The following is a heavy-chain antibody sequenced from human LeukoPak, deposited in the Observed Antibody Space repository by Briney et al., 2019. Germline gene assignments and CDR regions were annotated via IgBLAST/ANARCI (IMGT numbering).Heavy chain of an antibody. J-gene: IGHJ4*02. V-gene: IGHV3-11*04. Sequence: GGSLRLSCAASGFTFSDYYMSWIRQAPGKGLEWVSYISTSGSTIHYADSVRGRFTISRDNAKNSLYLQMNTLRVEDTAIYYCVRVTLYYYDSESYYFFEHWGQGTPVTASS. CDR2: ISTSGSTI. CDR1: GFTFSDYY. D-gene: IGHD3-10*01. CDR3: VRVTLYYYDSESYYFFEH.